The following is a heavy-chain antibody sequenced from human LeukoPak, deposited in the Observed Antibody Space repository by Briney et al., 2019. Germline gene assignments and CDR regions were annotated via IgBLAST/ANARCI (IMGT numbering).Heavy chain of an antibody. CDR2: INSDGSST. Sequence: PGGSLRLSCAASGFTLSTYWMHWVRQAPGKGLVWVSRINSDGSSTSYADSVKGRFTIPRDNAKNTLYLEMNSLRAEDTAVYYCASPRQCYSTTSCANHFDYWGQGTLVTVSS. CDR1: GFTLSTYW. J-gene: IGHJ4*02. CDR3: ASPRQCYSTTSCANHFDY. D-gene: IGHD2-2*01. V-gene: IGHV3-74*01.